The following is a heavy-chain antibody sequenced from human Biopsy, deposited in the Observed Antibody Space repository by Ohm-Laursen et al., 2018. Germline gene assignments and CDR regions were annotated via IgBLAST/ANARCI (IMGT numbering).Heavy chain of an antibody. V-gene: IGHV4-4*07. D-gene: IGHD1/OR15-1a*01. CDR1: GDSISSDY. CDR3: AREGLDWDNRRYKGLDV. J-gene: IGHJ6*02. CDR2: IYGSGST. Sequence: GTLSLTCTVSGDSISSDYWTWIRRPAGKGLEWIGRIYGSGSTNYNPSLRGRVTLSGDTSKNQVSLRLRSVIAADTAVYYCAREGLDWDNRRYKGLDVWGQGATVIVSS.